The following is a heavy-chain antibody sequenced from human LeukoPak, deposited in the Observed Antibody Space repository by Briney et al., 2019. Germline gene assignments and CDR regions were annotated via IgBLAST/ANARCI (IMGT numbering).Heavy chain of an antibody. CDR2: IKSKTDGGTT. D-gene: IGHD1-1*01. CDR1: GFTFSTYS. V-gene: IGHV3-15*01. CDR3: TTDPRNGYYFDY. J-gene: IGHJ4*02. Sequence: GSLRLSCAASGFTFSTYSMSWVRQAPGKGREWIGRIKSKTDGGTTDYAAPVKGRFTISRDDSTDTLYLQLNSLKTEDTAIYYCTTDPRNGYYFDYWGQGTLVTVSS.